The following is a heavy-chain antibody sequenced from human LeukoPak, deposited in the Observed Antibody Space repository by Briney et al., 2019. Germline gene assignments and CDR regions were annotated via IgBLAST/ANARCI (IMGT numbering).Heavy chain of an antibody. D-gene: IGHD2-15*01. V-gene: IGHV3-30*04. CDR2: IWYDGSNK. J-gene: IGHJ4*02. Sequence: GGSLRLSCAASGFPFSGYAMHWVRQAPGKGLEWVAVIWYDGSNKYYADSVKGRFTISRDNSKNTLYLQMNSLRAEDTAVYYCARDCCSGGGPLDIWGQGTLVTVSS. CDR3: ARDCCSGGGPLDI. CDR1: GFPFSGYA.